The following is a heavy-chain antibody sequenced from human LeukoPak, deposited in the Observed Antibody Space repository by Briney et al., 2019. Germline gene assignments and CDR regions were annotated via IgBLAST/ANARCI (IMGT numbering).Heavy chain of an antibody. J-gene: IGHJ4*02. CDR2: ISAYNGNT. CDR1: GSPFTNYD. V-gene: IGHV1-18*01. Sequence: ASVQVSCKASGSPFTNYDVTWVRQSPGQGLEWMGRISAYNGNTNYAQKLQGRVTMTTDTSTSTAYMELRGLRSDDTAVYFCARAGAGATVFYWGQGTLVTVSS. CDR3: ARAGAGATVFY. D-gene: IGHD5-12*01.